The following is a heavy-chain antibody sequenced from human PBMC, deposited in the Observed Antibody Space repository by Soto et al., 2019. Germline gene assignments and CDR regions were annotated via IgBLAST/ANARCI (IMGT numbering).Heavy chain of an antibody. CDR1: GGSISSSGFY. Sequence: SETLSLTCTVSGGSISSSGFYWGWIRQPPGKGLEWIGYIYYSGSTYYNPSLKSRVTISVDTSKNQFSLKLSSVTAADTAVYYCARSITIFGVVTQYNWFDPWGQGTLVTVSS. J-gene: IGHJ5*02. D-gene: IGHD3-3*01. CDR3: ARSITIFGVVTQYNWFDP. V-gene: IGHV4-31*03. CDR2: IYYSGST.